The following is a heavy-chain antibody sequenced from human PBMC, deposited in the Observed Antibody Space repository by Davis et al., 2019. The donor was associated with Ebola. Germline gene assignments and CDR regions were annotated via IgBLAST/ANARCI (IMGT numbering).Heavy chain of an antibody. CDR3: ARQVGAPYFDY. J-gene: IGHJ4*02. CDR2: ISYDGSNK. D-gene: IGHD1-26*01. CDR1: GFTFSTYT. Sequence: GESLKISCAASGFTFSTYTIHWVRQAPGKGLEWVALISYDGSNKYYADSVKGRFTISRDNSKNTLYLQMNSLRAEDTAVYYCARQVGAPYFDYWGQGTLVTVSS. V-gene: IGHV3-30*04.